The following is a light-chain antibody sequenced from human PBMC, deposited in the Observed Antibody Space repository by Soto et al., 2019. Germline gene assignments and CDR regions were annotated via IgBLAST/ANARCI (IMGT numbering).Light chain of an antibody. V-gene: IGKV3-15*01. Sequence: EIVMTQSPATLSVSPGERATLSCRASQSVSSNLAWYQQKPGQAPRLLIYGASTRATGIPARFSGSGSGTEFTPTISSLQSEDFAVYYCQQRSKWPVTFGGGTKVDIK. CDR3: QQRSKWPVT. J-gene: IGKJ4*01. CDR1: QSVSSN. CDR2: GAS.